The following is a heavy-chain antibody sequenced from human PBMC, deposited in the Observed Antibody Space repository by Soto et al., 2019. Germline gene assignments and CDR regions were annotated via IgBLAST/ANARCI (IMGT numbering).Heavy chain of an antibody. D-gene: IGHD6-13*01. CDR2: KYYTGTS. J-gene: IGHJ5*01. V-gene: IGHV4-39*01. CDR3: ARHRDPGYSSSWFNS. Sequence: PSETLSLTCTVSGDSISSSSYCWGWIRQPPGKGPEWIGSKYYTGTSHYNPSLNSRVTISVDTSNNQFSLKLTSVTAADTAVYYCARHRDPGYSSSWFNSWGQGTLVTSPQ. CDR1: GDSISSSSYC.